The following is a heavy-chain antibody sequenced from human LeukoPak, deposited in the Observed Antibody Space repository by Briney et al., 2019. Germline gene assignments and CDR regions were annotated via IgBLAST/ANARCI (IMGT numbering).Heavy chain of an antibody. CDR2: VHSSGGVI. Sequence: GASVKVSCKASEYTFTAYYMNWVRQAPGQGLEWMGIVHSSGGVIKYAQEFQDRVTVTRDPSTSTIYMELSSLRSEDTAVYYCVGSSHQRNWFDPWGQGTLVIVSS. D-gene: IGHD1-26*01. V-gene: IGHV1-46*01. CDR1: EYTFTAYY. J-gene: IGHJ5*02. CDR3: VGSSHQRNWFDP.